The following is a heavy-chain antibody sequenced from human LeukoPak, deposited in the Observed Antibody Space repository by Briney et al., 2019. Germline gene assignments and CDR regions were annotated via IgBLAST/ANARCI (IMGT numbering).Heavy chain of an antibody. CDR2: ISGSGGST. CDR3: AKPLGYCSSSSCFQYYYYGMDV. CDR1: GFTFSSYA. V-gene: IGHV3-23*01. D-gene: IGHD2-2*01. Sequence: GGSLRLSCAASGFTFSSYAMSWVRQAPGEGLEWVSAISGSGGSTYYADSVKGRFTISRDNYMNTLYLQMNSLRAEDTAVYYCAKPLGYCSSSSCFQYYYYGMDVWGKGTRVTVSS. J-gene: IGHJ6*04.